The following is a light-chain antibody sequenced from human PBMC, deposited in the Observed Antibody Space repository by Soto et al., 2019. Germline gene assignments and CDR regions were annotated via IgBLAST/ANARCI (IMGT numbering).Light chain of an antibody. V-gene: IGKV3-20*01. CDR3: QQYGSSSYT. Sequence: EIVLTQSPGTLSLSPGERATLSCRASQSISSSYLAWYQQKPGQAPRLLIYAASSRATGIPDRFSCSGSGTDFTLTISRLEPEDFSVYYCQQYGSSSYTFGQGTQLVIK. CDR1: QSISSSY. J-gene: IGKJ2*01. CDR2: AAS.